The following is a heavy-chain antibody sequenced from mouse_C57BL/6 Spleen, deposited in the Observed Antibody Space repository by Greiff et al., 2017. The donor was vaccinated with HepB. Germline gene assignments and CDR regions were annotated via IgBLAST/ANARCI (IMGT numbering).Heavy chain of an antibody. CDR3: ARSWYDYDLYYAMDY. Sequence: VQLQQSGAELVRPGTSVKVSCKASGYAFTNYLIEWVKQRPGQGLEWIGVINPGSGGTNYNEKFKGKATLTADKSSSTAYMQLSSLTSEDSAVYFYARSWYDYDLYYAMDYWGQGTSVTVSS. J-gene: IGHJ4*01. V-gene: IGHV1-54*01. CDR2: INPGSGGT. D-gene: IGHD2-4*01. CDR1: GYAFTNYL.